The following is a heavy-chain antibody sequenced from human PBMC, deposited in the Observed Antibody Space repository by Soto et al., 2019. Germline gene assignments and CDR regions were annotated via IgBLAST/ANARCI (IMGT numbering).Heavy chain of an antibody. CDR3: AIGPFVVGVVAPGGDNWFDP. J-gene: IGHJ5*02. CDR2: IYYSGST. Sequence: SETLSLTCTVSGGSISSGGYYWSWIRQHPGKGLEWIGYIYYSGSTYYNPSLKSRVTISVDTSKNQFSLKLSSVAAADTAVYYCAIGPFVVGVVAPGGDNWFDPWGQGTLVTVSS. V-gene: IGHV4-31*03. D-gene: IGHD3-3*01. CDR1: GGSISSGGYY.